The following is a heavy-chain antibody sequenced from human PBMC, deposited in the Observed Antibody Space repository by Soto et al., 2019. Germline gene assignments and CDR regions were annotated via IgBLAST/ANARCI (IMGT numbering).Heavy chain of an antibody. Sequence: SETLSLTCAVDGVSFSGYYWNWIRQPPGKGLEWIGEINHSGSTNYNPSLTSRVTISVDTSKNQFSLKLSSVTAADTAVYYCARTCSSTSCPYYYGMDVWGQGTTVTVSS. V-gene: IGHV4-34*01. CDR2: INHSGST. D-gene: IGHD2-2*01. CDR3: ARTCSSTSCPYYYGMDV. J-gene: IGHJ6*02. CDR1: GVSFSGYY.